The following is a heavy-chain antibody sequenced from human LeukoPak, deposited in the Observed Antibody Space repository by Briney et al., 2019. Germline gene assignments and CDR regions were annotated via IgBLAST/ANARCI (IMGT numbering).Heavy chain of an antibody. CDR2: IYTSGST. Sequence: SETLSLTCTVSGGSISSYYWSWIRQPAGKGLEWIGRIYTSGSTNYNPSLKSRVTMSVDTSKNQFSLKLSSVTAADTAVYYCAKGPIPELRPPSFDYWGQGTLVTVSS. CDR1: GGSISSYY. CDR3: AKGPIPELRPPSFDY. J-gene: IGHJ4*02. V-gene: IGHV4-4*07. D-gene: IGHD1-7*01.